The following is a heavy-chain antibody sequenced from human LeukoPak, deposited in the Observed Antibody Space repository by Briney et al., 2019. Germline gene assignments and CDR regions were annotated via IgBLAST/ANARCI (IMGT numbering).Heavy chain of an antibody. V-gene: IGHV4-59*08. Sequence: SETLSLTCTVSGASISSYYWSWIRQPPGKGLEWIGYIFYSGSTNYNPSLKSRVTISVDMSKNQFSLKLRSVTAADTAVYYYARHGGATMVRGVLVDAFDIWGQGTMVTVSS. CDR2: IFYSGST. J-gene: IGHJ3*02. CDR1: GASISSYY. D-gene: IGHD3-10*01. CDR3: ARHGGATMVRGVLVDAFDI.